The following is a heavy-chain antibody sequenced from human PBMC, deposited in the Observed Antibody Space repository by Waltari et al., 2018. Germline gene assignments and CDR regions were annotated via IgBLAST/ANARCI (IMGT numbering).Heavy chain of an antibody. V-gene: IGHV4-34*01. CDR2: INHSGST. Sequence: QVQLQRWGAGLLKPSETLSLTCAVYGGSFSGYYWSWIRQPPGKGLEWIGEINHSGSTNYNPSLKSRVTISVDTSKNQFSLKLSSVTAADTAVYYCARGGDSSGYSYFDYWGQGTLVTVSS. J-gene: IGHJ4*02. CDR3: ARGGDSSGYSYFDY. D-gene: IGHD3-22*01. CDR1: GGSFSGYY.